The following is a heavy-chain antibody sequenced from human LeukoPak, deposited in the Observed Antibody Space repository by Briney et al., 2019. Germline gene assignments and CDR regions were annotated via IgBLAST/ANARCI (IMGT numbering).Heavy chain of an antibody. V-gene: IGHV3-23*01. CDR1: GFTFNNAW. CDR2: IGGSGGST. Sequence: GGSLRLSCAASGFTFNNAWMGWVRQAPGKGLEWLSAIGGSGGSTYYADSVKGRFTISRDNSKNTLYLQMNSVRAEDTAVYYCAKDGLGYWGQGTLVTVSS. J-gene: IGHJ4*02. CDR3: AKDGLGY. D-gene: IGHD3/OR15-3a*01.